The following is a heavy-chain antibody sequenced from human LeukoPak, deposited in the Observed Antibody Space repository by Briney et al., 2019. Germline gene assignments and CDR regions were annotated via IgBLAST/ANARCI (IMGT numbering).Heavy chain of an antibody. CDR2: IYPGDSNT. CDR1: GYSFTSYW. CDR3: ARLTDMDYGDWGIDY. D-gene: IGHD4-17*01. J-gene: IGHJ4*02. Sequence: GESLKISCKGSGYSFTSYWIGWVRQMPGKGLEWMGIIYPGDSNTTYSPSFQGQVTISADKSISTAYLQWSSLKASDTAMYYCARLTDMDYGDWGIDYWGQGTLVTVSS. V-gene: IGHV5-51*01.